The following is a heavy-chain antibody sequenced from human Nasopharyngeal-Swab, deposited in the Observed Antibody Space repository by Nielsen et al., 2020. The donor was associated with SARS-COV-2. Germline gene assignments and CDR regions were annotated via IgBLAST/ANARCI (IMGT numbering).Heavy chain of an antibody. D-gene: IGHD3-10*01. J-gene: IGHJ4*02. Sequence: LRLSCTVSGGSISSYYWSWIRQPPGKGLEWIGYIYYSGSTNYNPSLKSRVTISVDTSKNQFSLKLSSVTAADTAVYYCARGYGSGSSVYFDYWGQGTLVTVSS. V-gene: IGHV4-59*01. CDR3: ARGYGSGSSVYFDY. CDR1: GGSISSYY. CDR2: IYYSGST.